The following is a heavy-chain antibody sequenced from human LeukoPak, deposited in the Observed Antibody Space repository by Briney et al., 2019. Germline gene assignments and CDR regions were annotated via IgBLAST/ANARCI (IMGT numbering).Heavy chain of an antibody. Sequence: GGSLRLSCAASGFTISSYGVHWVRQAPGKGLEWVAVISYDGSNKYYADSVKGRFTISRDNSKNTLYLQMNSLRAEDTAVYYCARGAFGSGSSYFDYWGQGTLVTVSS. J-gene: IGHJ4*02. CDR1: GFTISSYG. V-gene: IGHV3-30*03. CDR3: ARGAFGSGSSYFDY. CDR2: ISYDGSNK. D-gene: IGHD3-10*01.